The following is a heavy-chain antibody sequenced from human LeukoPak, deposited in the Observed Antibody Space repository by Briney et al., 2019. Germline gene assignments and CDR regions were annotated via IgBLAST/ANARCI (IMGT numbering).Heavy chain of an antibody. D-gene: IGHD6-13*01. CDR2: IYYSGST. J-gene: IGHJ4*02. Sequence: SETLSLTCTVSGDSISSNNKYWSWIRQHPGKGLEWIGYIYYSGSTYYNPSLKSRVTISVDRSKNQFSLKLSSVTAADTAVYYCARVEGIAARGYYFDYWGQGTLVTVSS. V-gene: IGHV4-31*03. CDR1: GDSISSNNKY. CDR3: ARVEGIAARGYYFDY.